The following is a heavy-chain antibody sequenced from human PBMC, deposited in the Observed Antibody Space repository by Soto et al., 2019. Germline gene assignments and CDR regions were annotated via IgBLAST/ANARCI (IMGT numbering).Heavy chain of an antibody. CDR2: IYHSGST. D-gene: IGHD6-19*01. V-gene: IGHV4-4*02. CDR3: ARAPGSSGWYRDPPEYYFDY. CDR1: SGSISSSNW. Sequence: PSETLSLTCAVSSGSISSSNWWSWVRQPPGKGLEWIGEIYHSGSTNYNPSLKSRVTISVDKSKNQFSLKLSSVTAADAAVYYCARAPGSSGWYRDPPEYYFDYWGQGTLVTVSS. J-gene: IGHJ4*02.